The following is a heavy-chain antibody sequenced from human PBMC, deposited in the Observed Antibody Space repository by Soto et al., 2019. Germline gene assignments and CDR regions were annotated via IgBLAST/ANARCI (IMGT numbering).Heavy chain of an antibody. Sequence: SETLSLTCTVSGGSISSYYWSWIRQPPGKGLEWIGYIYYSGSTNYNPSLKSRVTISVDTSKNQFSLKLSSVTAADTAVYYCARLWFGEFEPYYYYMDVWGKGTTVTVSS. CDR1: GGSISSYY. V-gene: IGHV4-59*08. J-gene: IGHJ6*03. CDR3: ARLWFGEFEPYYYYMDV. CDR2: IYYSGST. D-gene: IGHD3-10*01.